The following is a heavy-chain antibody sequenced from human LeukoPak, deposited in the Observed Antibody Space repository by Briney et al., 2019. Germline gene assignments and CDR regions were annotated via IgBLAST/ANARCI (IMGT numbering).Heavy chain of an antibody. D-gene: IGHD6-13*01. J-gene: IGHJ5*02. CDR2: ISSSSTI. Sequence: GGSLRLSCAASGFTFSSYSMNWVRQAPGKGLEWVSYISSSSTIYYADSVKGRFTISRDNAKNSLYLQMNSLRAEDTAVYYCAREEYSSSTWGQGTLVIVSS. V-gene: IGHV3-48*04. CDR1: GFTFSSYS. CDR3: AREEYSSST.